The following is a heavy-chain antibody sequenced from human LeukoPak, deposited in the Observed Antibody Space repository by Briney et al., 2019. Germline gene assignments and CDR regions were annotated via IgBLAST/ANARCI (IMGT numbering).Heavy chain of an antibody. CDR2: INHSGST. V-gene: IGHV4-34*01. D-gene: IGHD4-17*01. CDR3: ARHGYGDFVGNWFDP. Sequence: SETLSPTCVVYGGSFSGYYWSWIRQPPGKGLEWIGEINHSGSTNYNPSLKSRVTMSVDTSKNQFSLKLNSVTAADTAVYYCARHGYGDFVGNWFDPWGQGTLVTVSS. CDR1: GGSFSGYY. J-gene: IGHJ5*02.